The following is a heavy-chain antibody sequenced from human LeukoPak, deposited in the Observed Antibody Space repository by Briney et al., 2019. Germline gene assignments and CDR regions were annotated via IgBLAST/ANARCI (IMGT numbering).Heavy chain of an antibody. CDR2: VYYSGST. CDR1: GGSISSYY. CDR3: ARAGSSGSLIDY. J-gene: IGHJ4*02. Sequence: SETLSLTCTVSGGSISSYYWSWIRQPPGKGLEWIGYVYYSGSTNYNPSLESRVTISLDTSKNQFSLKLSSVTAADTAVYYCARAGSSGSLIDYWGQGTLVTVSS. D-gene: IGHD3-22*01. V-gene: IGHV4-59*13.